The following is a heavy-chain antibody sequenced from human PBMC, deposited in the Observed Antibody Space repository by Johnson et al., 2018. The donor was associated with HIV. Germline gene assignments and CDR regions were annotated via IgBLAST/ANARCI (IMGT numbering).Heavy chain of an antibody. V-gene: IGHV3-30-3*01. J-gene: IGHJ3*02. CDR2: ISYDGSTK. D-gene: IGHD5-12*01. Sequence: QVQLVESGGGLVQPGGSLRLSCAASGFTFSSYDMHWVRQAPGKGLEWVAVISYDGSTKYYADSVTGRFTISRDNSKNTLNLQMNSLRSEDTAVYYCARDLAYSGYESAFDIWGQGTMVTVSS. CDR1: GFTFSSYD. CDR3: ARDLAYSGYESAFDI.